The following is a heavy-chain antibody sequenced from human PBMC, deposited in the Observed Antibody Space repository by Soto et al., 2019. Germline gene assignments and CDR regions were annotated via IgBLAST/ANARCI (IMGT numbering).Heavy chain of an antibody. CDR3: ARELIGYRRTRTDNWFHP. J-gene: IGHJ5*02. D-gene: IGHD6-13*01. V-gene: IGHV4-4*07. CDR1: GCSRSSYY. CDR2: IYTSGST. Sequence: LSLTCHFSGCSRSSYYWSWIRQPAGKGLEWIGRIYTSGSTNYNPSLKSRVTMSVDTSKNQFSLKLSSVTAADTAVYYCARELIGYRRTRTDNWFHPWGQGNLVTV.